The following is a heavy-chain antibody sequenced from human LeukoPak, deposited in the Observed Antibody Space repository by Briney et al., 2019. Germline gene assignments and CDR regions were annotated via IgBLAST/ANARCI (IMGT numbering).Heavy chain of an antibody. CDR2: IYSGGST. J-gene: IGHJ4*02. CDR1: GFTVSSNY. D-gene: IGHD6-13*01. V-gene: IGHV3-66*02. CDR3: ARTIAAAGLALFYL. Sequence: GGSLRLSCAASGFTVSSNYMSWVRQAPGKGLEWVSVIYSGGSTYYADSVKGRFTISRDNSKNTLYLQMNSLRAEDTAVYYFARTIAAAGLALFYLWGQGTLVTVSS.